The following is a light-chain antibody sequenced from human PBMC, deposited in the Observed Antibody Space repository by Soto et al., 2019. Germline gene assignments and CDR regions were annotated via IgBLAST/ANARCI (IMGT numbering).Light chain of an antibody. CDR1: QSVSSS. Sequence: EIVMTQSPATLSVSPGERVTLSCRACQSVSSSLAWYQQKPGQAPRLLIYGASTKATGIPARFSGSGSGTEFTLTISSLQSEDFAVYYCHQYNSWPPITFGLGTQVDIK. CDR3: HQYNSWPPIT. CDR2: GAS. V-gene: IGKV3-15*01. J-gene: IGKJ3*01.